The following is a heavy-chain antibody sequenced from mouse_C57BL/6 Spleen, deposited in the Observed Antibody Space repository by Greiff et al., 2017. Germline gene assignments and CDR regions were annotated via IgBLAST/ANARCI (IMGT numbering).Heavy chain of an antibody. D-gene: IGHD2-10*01. CDR3: ARATEAYSYYFDY. V-gene: IGHV1-69*01. CDR2: IDPSDSYT. CDR1: GYTFTSYW. J-gene: IGHJ2*01. Sequence: QVQLQQPGAELVMPGASVKLSCKASGYTFTSYWMHWVKQRPGQGLEWIGEIDPSDSYTNYNQKFKGKSTLTVDKSSSTAYMQLSSLTAEDSAVYYCARATEAYSYYFDYWGQGTTHTVSS.